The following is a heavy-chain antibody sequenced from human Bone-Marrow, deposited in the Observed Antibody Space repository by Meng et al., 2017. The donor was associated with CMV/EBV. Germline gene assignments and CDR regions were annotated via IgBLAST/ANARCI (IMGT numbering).Heavy chain of an antibody. Sequence: QVQVQESGPGLVQPSAPLSLTCTGSGGAISSSYWSWIRQPAGKGLERMGRSYTSGSTNYNPSLKSRVTMSVDTSKNQFSLKLSSVPAADTAVYYGARSMVRGVQRYFDYWGQGTLVTVSS. CDR2: SYTSGST. CDR3: ARSMVRGVQRYFDY. V-gene: IGHV4-4*07. CDR1: GGAISSSY. D-gene: IGHD3-10*01. J-gene: IGHJ4*02.